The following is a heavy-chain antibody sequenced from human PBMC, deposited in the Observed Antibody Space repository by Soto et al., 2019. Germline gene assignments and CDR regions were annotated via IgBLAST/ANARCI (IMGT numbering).Heavy chain of an antibody. D-gene: IGHD1-26*01. J-gene: IGHJ4*02. Sequence: PSETLSLTCTVSGDSITGSYCSFSRHPPWKTLEWIGYIYHSGTTTYNPSLKSRVSISVDTSKNQFSLRLTSVIAADTAVYYCARDMPYAAGSLAGCDYWGQGILVTVSS. CDR3: ARDMPYAAGSLAGCDY. V-gene: IGHV4-59*01. CDR2: IYHSGTT. CDR1: GDSITGSY.